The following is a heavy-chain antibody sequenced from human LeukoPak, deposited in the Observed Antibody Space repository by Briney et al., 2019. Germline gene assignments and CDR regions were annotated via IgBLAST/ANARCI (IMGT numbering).Heavy chain of an antibody. CDR2: IYSGGST. Sequence: GGSLGLSCAASGFTVSSNYMSWVRQAPGKGLEWVSVIYSGGSTYYADSVKGRFTISRDNSKNTLYLQMNSLRAEDTAVYYCAGRQASYYYYGMDVWGQGTTVTVSS. D-gene: IGHD6-25*01. CDR3: AGRQASYYYYGMDV. CDR1: GFTVSSNY. V-gene: IGHV3-66*01. J-gene: IGHJ6*02.